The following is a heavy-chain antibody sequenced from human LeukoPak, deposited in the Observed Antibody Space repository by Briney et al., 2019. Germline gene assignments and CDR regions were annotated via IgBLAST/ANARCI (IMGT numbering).Heavy chain of an antibody. J-gene: IGHJ3*02. CDR3: AREGVGARAFDI. CDR2: INHSGST. V-gene: IGHV4-34*01. Sequence: SETLSLTCAVYGGSFSGYYWSWIRQPPGKGLEWIGEINHSGSTNYNPSLKSRVTKSVDTSKNQFSLKLSSVTAADTAVYYCAREGVGARAFDIWGQGTMVTVSS. D-gene: IGHD1-26*01. CDR1: GGSFSGYY.